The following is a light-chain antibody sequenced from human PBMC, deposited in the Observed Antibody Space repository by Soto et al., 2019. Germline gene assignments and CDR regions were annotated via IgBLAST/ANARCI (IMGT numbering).Light chain of an antibody. CDR1: QSLSFN. V-gene: IGKV3-20*01. J-gene: IGKJ1*01. Sequence: EIVLTQSPATLSVSPGERATLSCRASQSLSFNLAWYQQKPGQAPRLLIYAASTRATGIPARFSGSGSGTDFTLTISRLEPEDFAVYYCQQYGSSPGTFGQGTKVDIK. CDR3: QQYGSSPGT. CDR2: AAS.